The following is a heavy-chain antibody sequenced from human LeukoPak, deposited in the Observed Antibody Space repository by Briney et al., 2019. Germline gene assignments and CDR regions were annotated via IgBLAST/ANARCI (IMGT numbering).Heavy chain of an antibody. D-gene: IGHD3-10*01. CDR1: GFTFSSHD. V-gene: IGHV3-30*18. CDR3: AKDGRQRKTYFYGSGSANAFDI. Sequence: GGSLRLSCAASGFTFSSHDMHWVRQAPGKGLEWVAIISYDGGKKDYADSVKGRFTISRDNSKNTLYLQMNSLRAEDTTVYYCAKDGRQRKTYFYGSGSANAFDIWGQGTMVTVSS. CDR2: ISYDGGKK. J-gene: IGHJ3*02.